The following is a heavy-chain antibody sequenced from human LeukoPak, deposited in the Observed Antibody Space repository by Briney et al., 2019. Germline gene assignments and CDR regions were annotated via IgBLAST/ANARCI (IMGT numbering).Heavy chain of an antibody. CDR3: ARLVSGNYGWFDP. CDR1: GGSISSYY. D-gene: IGHD1-7*01. CDR2: MYYSGST. J-gene: IGHJ5*02. Sequence: SETLSLTCTVSGGSISSYYWSWIRQPPGKGLEWIGYMYYSGSTNYKPSLKSRVTISVDTSKNQFSLKLSSVTAADTAVYYCARLVSGNYGWFDPWGQGTLVTVSS. V-gene: IGHV4-59*08.